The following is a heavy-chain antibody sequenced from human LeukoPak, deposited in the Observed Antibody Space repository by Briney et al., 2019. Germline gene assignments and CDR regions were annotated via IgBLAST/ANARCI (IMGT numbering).Heavy chain of an antibody. CDR3: ARGLGGAGYSSGWYFN. Sequence: ASVKVSCKASGYTFTSYDINWVRQATGQGLEGMGWMNPNSGNTGYAQKFQGRVTMTRNTSISTAYMELSSLRSEDTAVYYCARGLGGAGYSSGWYFNWGQGTLVTVSS. D-gene: IGHD6-19*01. V-gene: IGHV1-8*01. J-gene: IGHJ4*02. CDR1: GYTFTSYD. CDR2: MNPNSGNT.